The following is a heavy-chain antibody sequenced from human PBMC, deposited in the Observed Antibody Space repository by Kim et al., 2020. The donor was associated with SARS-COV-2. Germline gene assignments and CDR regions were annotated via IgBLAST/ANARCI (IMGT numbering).Heavy chain of an antibody. J-gene: IGHJ2*01. V-gene: IGHV1-2*02. Sequence: KFQGRVTMTRDTSISTAYMELSRLRSDDTAVYYCARDLASGYYRDWYFDLWGRGTLVTVSS. CDR3: ARDLASGYYRDWYFDL. D-gene: IGHD3-22*01.